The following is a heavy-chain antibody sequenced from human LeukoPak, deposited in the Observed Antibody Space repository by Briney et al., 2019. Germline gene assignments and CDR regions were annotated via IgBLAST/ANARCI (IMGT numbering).Heavy chain of an antibody. J-gene: IGHJ6*02. D-gene: IGHD3-10*01. Sequence: GGSLRLSCAASGFTFSSYGMHWVRQAPGKGLEWVAVISYDGSNKYYADSVKGRFTISRDNSKNTLYLQMNSLRAEDTAVYYCAKDSWSYPYYYYGMDVWGQGTTVTVSS. CDR1: GFTFSSYG. CDR3: AKDSWSYPYYYYGMDV. V-gene: IGHV3-30*18. CDR2: ISYDGSNK.